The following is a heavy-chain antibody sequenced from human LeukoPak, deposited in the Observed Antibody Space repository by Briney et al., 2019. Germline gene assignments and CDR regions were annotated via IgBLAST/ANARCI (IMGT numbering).Heavy chain of an antibody. Sequence: PGGSLRLSCAASGFTFSDYYMSWIRQAPGKGLEWVSYISSSGSTIYYADSVKGRFTISRDNAKNSLYLQMNSLRAEDTAVYYCAREYYDFWSGYYIETYYFDYWGQGTLVTVSS. CDR3: AREYYDFWSGYYIETYYFDY. V-gene: IGHV3-11*04. D-gene: IGHD3-3*01. CDR2: ISSSGSTI. J-gene: IGHJ4*02. CDR1: GFTFSDYY.